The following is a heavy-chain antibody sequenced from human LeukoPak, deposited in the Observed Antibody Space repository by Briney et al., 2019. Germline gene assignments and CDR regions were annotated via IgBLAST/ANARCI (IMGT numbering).Heavy chain of an antibody. D-gene: IGHD5-12*01. V-gene: IGHV3-23*01. CDR2: ISGSGGST. J-gene: IGHJ4*02. CDR1: GFTFSSYA. Sequence: GGSLRLSCAASGFTFSSYAMSWVRQAPGKGLEWVSAISGSGGSTYYADSVKGRFTISRDNSKNTQYLQMNSLRAEDTAVYYCAGSGSYYFDYWGQGTLVTVSS. CDR3: AGSGSYYFDY.